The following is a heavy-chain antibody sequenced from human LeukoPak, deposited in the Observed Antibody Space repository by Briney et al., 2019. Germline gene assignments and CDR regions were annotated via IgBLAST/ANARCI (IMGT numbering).Heavy chain of an antibody. Sequence: PGGSLRLSCVASGFTFHTYAMYWVRQAPGKGLEYVSGINYSGGGTDYAGSVTGRFTISRDNSKSTLYLQMGSLRIEDMGVYYCARKARARFVSFYFMDVWGKGTTVTVSS. CDR2: INYSGGGT. CDR1: GFTFHTYA. D-gene: IGHD6-6*01. V-gene: IGHV3-64*02. CDR3: ARKARARFVSFYFMDV. J-gene: IGHJ6*03.